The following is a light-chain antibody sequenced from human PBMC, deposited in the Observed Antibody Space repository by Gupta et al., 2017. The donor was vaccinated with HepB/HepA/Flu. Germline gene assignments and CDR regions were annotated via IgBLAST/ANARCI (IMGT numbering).Light chain of an antibody. CDR1: QSLLYSSNSKNY. J-gene: IGKJ4*01. V-gene: IGKV4-1*01. CDR2: WAS. CDR3: QQYDSNPKT. Sequence: DIVMTQSPDSLAVSLGERATINCKSSQSLLYSSNSKNYLAWYQQKPGQSPRLLIYWASTRESGVPDRISGSGSGTXFTLTIXSLQAEDVAVYYCQQYDSNPKTFGXGTKVEIK.